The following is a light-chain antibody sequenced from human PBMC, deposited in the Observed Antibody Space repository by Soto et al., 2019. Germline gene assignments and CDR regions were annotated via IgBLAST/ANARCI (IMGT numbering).Light chain of an antibody. CDR1: QSVSGW. J-gene: IGKJ1*01. CDR2: KAS. V-gene: IGKV1-5*03. Sequence: IPVTQSPSTLSASVRDTVTVTCRASQSVSGWLAWYQQKPGKAPKLLIYKASTLKSGVPSRFSGSGSGTEFTLTISSLQPDDFATYYCQHYNSYSEALAQGTMADI. CDR3: QHYNSYSEA.